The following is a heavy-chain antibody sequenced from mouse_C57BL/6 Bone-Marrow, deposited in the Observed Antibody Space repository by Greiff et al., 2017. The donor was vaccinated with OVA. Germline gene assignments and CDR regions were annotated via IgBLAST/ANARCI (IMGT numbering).Heavy chain of an antibody. D-gene: IGHD2-4*01. CDR1: GYSITSGYY. CDR3: ARIYYDYDGGYFDY. J-gene: IGHJ2*01. V-gene: IGHV3-6*01. Sequence: DVKLQESGPGLVKPSQSLSLTCSVTGYSITSGYYWNWIRQFPGNKLEWMGYISYDGSNNYNPSLKNRISITRDTSKNQFFLKLNSVTTEDTATYYCARIYYDYDGGYFDYWGQGTTLTVSS. CDR2: ISYDGSN.